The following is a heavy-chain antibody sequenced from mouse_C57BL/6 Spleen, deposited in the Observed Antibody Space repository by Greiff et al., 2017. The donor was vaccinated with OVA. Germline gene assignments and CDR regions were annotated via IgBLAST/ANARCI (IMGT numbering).Heavy chain of an antibody. D-gene: IGHD2-12*01. J-gene: IGHJ4*01. Sequence: VQLKESGPGLVAPSQSLSITCNVSGFSLTSYGVDWVRQPPGKGLEWLGELWGGGSTNYNSALMYRLSISKDNSKSKVFLIMNSLHADDTAMYCCAKHSYDGVSDYWGKGTSVTVSS. CDR3: AKHSYDGVSDY. V-gene: IGHV2-9*01. CDR1: GFSLTSYG. CDR2: LWGGGST.